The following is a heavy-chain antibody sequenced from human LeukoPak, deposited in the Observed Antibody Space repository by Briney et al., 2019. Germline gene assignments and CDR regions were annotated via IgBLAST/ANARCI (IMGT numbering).Heavy chain of an antibody. D-gene: IGHD6-13*01. Sequence: GGSLRLSCAASGFTFSSYSMNWVRQAPGKGLEWVSSISSSSSYIYYADSVKGRFTISRDNAKNSLYLQMNSLRAEGTAVYYCARGMAAVGSGDYWGQGTLVTVSS. V-gene: IGHV3-21*01. J-gene: IGHJ4*02. CDR2: ISSSSSYI. CDR3: ARGMAAVGSGDY. CDR1: GFTFSSYS.